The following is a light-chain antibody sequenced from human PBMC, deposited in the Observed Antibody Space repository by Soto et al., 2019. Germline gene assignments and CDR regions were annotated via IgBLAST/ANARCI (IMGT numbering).Light chain of an antibody. J-gene: IGKJ1*01. CDR2: KAS. V-gene: IGKV1-5*03. CDR1: QSISSW. CDR3: QQYNDNWT. Sequence: DIQMTQSPSTLSASVGDRVTITCRASQSISSWLAWYQQKPGTAPKLLIYKASTLQSGVPSRFSGSGSGTEFTLTISSLQLDDSATYYCQQYNDNWTFGQGTKVDIK.